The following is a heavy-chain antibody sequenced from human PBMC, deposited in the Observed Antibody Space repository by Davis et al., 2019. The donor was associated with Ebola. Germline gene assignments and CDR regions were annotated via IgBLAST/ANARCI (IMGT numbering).Heavy chain of an antibody. V-gene: IGHV4-59*01. Sequence: SETLSLTCTVSGGSISNYYWSWIRQPPGKGLEWIGYIYYSGRANYNPSLKSRVTISVDTSKNQFFLKLSSVTAADTAVYYCARGVNYDSSTFFWGQGTLVTVSS. CDR3: ARGVNYDSSTFF. CDR1: GGSISNYY. CDR2: IYYSGRA. D-gene: IGHD3-3*01. J-gene: IGHJ4*02.